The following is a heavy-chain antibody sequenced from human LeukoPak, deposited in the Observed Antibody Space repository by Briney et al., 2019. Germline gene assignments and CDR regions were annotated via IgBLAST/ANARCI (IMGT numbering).Heavy chain of an antibody. CDR2: ISWNSENI. J-gene: IGHJ4*02. V-gene: IGHV3-9*01. D-gene: IGHD2/OR15-2a*01. Sequence: GGSLRLSCAASGFTFDEYGMYWVRQVPGKGLAWVSGISWNSENIGYADSVKGRFTISRDNAKNSLYLQMNSLRAEDTALYYCAKATGSNTWLDYWGQGTLVTVSS. CDR3: AKATGSNTWLDY. CDR1: GFTFDEYG.